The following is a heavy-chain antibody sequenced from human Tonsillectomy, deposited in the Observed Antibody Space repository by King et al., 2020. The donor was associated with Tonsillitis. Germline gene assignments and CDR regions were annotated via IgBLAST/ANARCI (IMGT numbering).Heavy chain of an antibody. CDR2: ISSQGGST. CDR1: GFTFSSYA. J-gene: IGHJ4*02. CDR3: VKEFVVVVGAAYFDY. V-gene: IGHV3-64D*06. D-gene: IGHD2-15*01. Sequence: VQLVESGGGLVQPGGSLRLSCSASGFTFSSYAMHWVRQAPGKGLEYVSAISSQGGSTYYADSVKGRFTISRDNSKNTLYLQMSSLRAEDTAVYYCVKEFVVVVGAAYFDYWGQGTLVTVSS.